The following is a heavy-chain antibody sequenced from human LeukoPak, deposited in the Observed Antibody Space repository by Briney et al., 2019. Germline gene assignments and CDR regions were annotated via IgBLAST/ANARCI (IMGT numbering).Heavy chain of an antibody. CDR3: AREIRRAFDI. Sequence: ASVKVSCKASGYTFTDYYMHWVRQAPGQGLEWMGWINPSSGGTNYALKFQGRVTMTRDTSISTAYMELSRLRSDDTAVYYCAREIRRAFDIWGQGTMVTVSS. CDR2: INPSSGGT. CDR1: GYTFTDYY. V-gene: IGHV1-2*02. J-gene: IGHJ3*02.